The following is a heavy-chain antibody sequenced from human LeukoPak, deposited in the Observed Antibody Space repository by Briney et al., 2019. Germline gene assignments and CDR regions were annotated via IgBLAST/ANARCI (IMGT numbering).Heavy chain of an antibody. CDR2: IYPSGGTT. Sequence: ASVKVSCKASGYTFTSYYMHWVRQAPGQGLEWMGIIYPSGGTTTYAQRFQGRVTMTRDTSTSTVHMELSSLRSEDTAVYYCAREKGRPFWSGSLNWFDPWGQGTLVTVSS. J-gene: IGHJ5*02. V-gene: IGHV1-46*01. CDR1: GYTFTSYY. D-gene: IGHD3-3*01. CDR3: AREKGRPFWSGSLNWFDP.